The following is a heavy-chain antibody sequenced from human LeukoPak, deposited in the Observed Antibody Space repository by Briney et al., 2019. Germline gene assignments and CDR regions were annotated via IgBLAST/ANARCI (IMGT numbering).Heavy chain of an antibody. CDR1: GFTFSSYG. CDR3: ARDFDILTGYYPLDY. CDR2: ISSSSSTI. D-gene: IGHD3-9*01. Sequence: TGGSLRLSCAASGFTFSSYGMNWVRQAPGKGLEWVSYISSSSSTIYYADSVKGRFTISRDNAKNSLYLQMNSLRAEDTAVYYCARDFDILTGYYPLDYWGQGTLVTVSS. V-gene: IGHV3-48*04. J-gene: IGHJ4*02.